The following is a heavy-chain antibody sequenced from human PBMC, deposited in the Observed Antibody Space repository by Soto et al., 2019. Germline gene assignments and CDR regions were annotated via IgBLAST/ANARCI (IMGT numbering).Heavy chain of an antibody. CDR2: INHSGST. CDR3: ARYSIVVMPQVLFNWFAP. D-gene: IGHD2-15*01. Sequence: SETLSLTCAVYGGSFSGYYWSWIRQPPGKGLEWIGEINHSGSTNYNPSLKSRVTISVGTSKNQFSLKLSSVTAADTAVYYCARYSIVVMPQVLFNWFAPWGQGTLVTVYS. CDR1: GGSFSGYY. J-gene: IGHJ5*02. V-gene: IGHV4-34*01.